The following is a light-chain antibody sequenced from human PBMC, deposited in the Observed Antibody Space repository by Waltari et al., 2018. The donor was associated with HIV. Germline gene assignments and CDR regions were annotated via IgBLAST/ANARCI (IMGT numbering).Light chain of an antibody. Sequence: QSALTQPASVSGSPGQSITISCTGTSSDVGGYNSVAWYQQHPGKAPKLIIYDVSNWPSGVPYRFSGSKSGNTASLTISGLQAEDEADYYCKSKTSSSTPCVFGTGTKVTVL. CDR1: SSDVGGYNS. J-gene: IGLJ1*01. CDR3: KSKTSSSTPCV. V-gene: IGLV2-14*03. CDR2: DVS.